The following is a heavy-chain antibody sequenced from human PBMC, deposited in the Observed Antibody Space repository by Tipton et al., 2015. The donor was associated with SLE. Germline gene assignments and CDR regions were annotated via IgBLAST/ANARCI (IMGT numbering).Heavy chain of an antibody. J-gene: IGHJ4*02. D-gene: IGHD3-3*01. Sequence: LRLSCTVSGGSISRGSYYWSWIRQPAGKGLEWIGRIYTSGSTNYNPSLKSRVTISVDTSKNQFSLKLSSVTAADTAVYYCARDKLGFSWSYFDSWGQGTLVTVSS. CDR1: GGSISRGSYY. CDR3: ARDKLGFSWSYFDS. CDR2: IYTSGST. V-gene: IGHV4-61*02.